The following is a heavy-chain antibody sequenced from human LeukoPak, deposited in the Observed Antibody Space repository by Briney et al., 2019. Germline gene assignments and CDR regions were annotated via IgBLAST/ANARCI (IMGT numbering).Heavy chain of an antibody. CDR3: ATVVVPAAIHY. D-gene: IGHD2-2*01. CDR2: IYHSGST. Sequence: PPETLSLTCTVSGGSISSYYWSWIRQPPGKGLEWIGEIYHSGSTNYNPSLKSRVTISVDKSKNQFSLKLSSVTAADTAVYYCATVVVPAAIHYWGQGTLVTVSS. V-gene: IGHV4-59*12. J-gene: IGHJ4*02. CDR1: GGSISSYY.